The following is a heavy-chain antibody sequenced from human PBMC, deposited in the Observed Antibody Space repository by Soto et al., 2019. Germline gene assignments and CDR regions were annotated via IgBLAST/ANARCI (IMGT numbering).Heavy chain of an antibody. CDR3: ARGQGYFRTHCGSYSH. D-gene: IGHD1-26*01. CDR2: ISYDGSNK. Sequence: QVQLVESGGGVVQPGRSLRLSCAASGFTFSSYAMHWVRQAPGKGLEWVAVISYDGSNKYYADSVKGRFTISRDKSKNTLYLQMNSLRAEDTAVYYCARGQGYFRTHCGSYSHWGQGTLVTVSS. CDR1: GFTFSSYA. V-gene: IGHV3-30-3*01. J-gene: IGHJ4*02.